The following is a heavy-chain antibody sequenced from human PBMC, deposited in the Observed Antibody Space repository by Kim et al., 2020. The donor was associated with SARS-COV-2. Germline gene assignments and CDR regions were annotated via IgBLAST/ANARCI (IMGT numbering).Heavy chain of an antibody. CDR2: SGRT. CDR3: ARGVPGY. J-gene: IGHJ4*02. V-gene: IGHV4-34*01. Sequence: SGRTNYNPSLKRRVTISVDTSKNQFSLKLTSVTAADTGVYYCARGVPGYWGQGTLVTVSS.